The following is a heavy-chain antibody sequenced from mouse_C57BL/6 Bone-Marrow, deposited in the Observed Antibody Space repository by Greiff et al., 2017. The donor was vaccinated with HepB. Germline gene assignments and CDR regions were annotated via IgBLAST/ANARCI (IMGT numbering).Heavy chain of an antibody. V-gene: IGHV3-6*01. J-gene: IGHJ4*01. Sequence: EESGPGLVKPSQSLSLTCSVTGYSITSGYYWNWIRQFPGNKLEWMGYISYDGSNNYNPSLKNRISITRDTSKNQFFLKLNSVTTEDTATYYCARTPYDYGGAMDYWGQGTSVTVSS. D-gene: IGHD2-4*01. CDR3: ARTPYDYGGAMDY. CDR2: ISYDGSN. CDR1: GYSITSGYY.